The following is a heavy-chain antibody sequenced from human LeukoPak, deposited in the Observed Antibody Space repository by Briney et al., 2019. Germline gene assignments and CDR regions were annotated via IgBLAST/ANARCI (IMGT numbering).Heavy chain of an antibody. J-gene: IGHJ5*02. CDR3: ARDNGGAVFDP. D-gene: IGHD3-10*01. V-gene: IGHV4-4*02. CDR2: IFHSGST. Sequence: PSGTLSLTCAVSGGSISSSNWWGWVRQPPGEGLEWVGEIFHSGSTNYNPSLKSRVTISVDKSKNQFSLKVSSVTAADTAVYYCARDNGGAVFDPWGQGTLVTVSA. CDR1: GGSISSSNW.